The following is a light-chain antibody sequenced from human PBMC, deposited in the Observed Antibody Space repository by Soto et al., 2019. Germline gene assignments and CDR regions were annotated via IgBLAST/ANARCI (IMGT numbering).Light chain of an antibody. CDR3: AAWDDTYWV. CDR2: SNN. J-gene: IGLJ3*02. Sequence: QSVLTQPPSASGTPWQRVTISCSGSSSNIGSNYVYWYQQLPGTAPKLLIYSNNQRPSGVPDRFSGSKSGTSASLAISGLRSEDEADYYCAAWDDTYWVFGGGTKVTVL. CDR1: SSNIGSNY. V-gene: IGLV1-47*02.